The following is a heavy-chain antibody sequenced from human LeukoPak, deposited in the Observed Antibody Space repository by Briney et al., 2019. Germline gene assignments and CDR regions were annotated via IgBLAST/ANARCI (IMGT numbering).Heavy chain of an antibody. J-gene: IGHJ4*02. D-gene: IGHD6-13*01. V-gene: IGHV4-39*07. Sequence: SETLSLTCTVSGGSISSSSYYWGWIRQPPGKGLEWIGSIYYSGSTYYNPSLKSRVTISVDTSKNQFSLKLSSVTAADTAVYYCARERTVSIAAAGTFDYWGQGTLVTVSS. CDR3: ARERTVSIAAAGTFDY. CDR2: IYYSGST. CDR1: GGSISSSSYY.